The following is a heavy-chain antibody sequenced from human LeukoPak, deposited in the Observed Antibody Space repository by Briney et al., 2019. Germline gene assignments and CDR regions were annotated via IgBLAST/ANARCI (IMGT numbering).Heavy chain of an antibody. CDR3: ASRKNQPCGGNPRDAFDI. CDR2: INHSGST. J-gene: IGHJ3*02. D-gene: IGHD2-21*01. V-gene: IGHV4-34*01. CDR1: GGSFSGYY. Sequence: KASETLSLTCAVYGGSFSGYYWSWIRQPPGKGLEWIGEINHSGSTNYNPSLKSRVTISVDTSKNQFSLKLSSVTAADTAVYYCASRKNQPCGGNPRDAFDIWGQGTMVTVSS.